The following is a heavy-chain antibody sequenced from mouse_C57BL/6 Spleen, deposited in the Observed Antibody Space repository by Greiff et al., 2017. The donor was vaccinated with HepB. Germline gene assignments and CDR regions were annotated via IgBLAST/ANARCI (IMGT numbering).Heavy chain of an antibody. J-gene: IGHJ3*01. CDR2: ISYDGSN. CDR3: ARKGGFAY. Sequence: DVKLQESGPGLVKPSQSLSLTCSVTGYSITSGYYWNWIRQFPGNKREWMGYISYDGSNNYNPSLKNRISITRDTSKNQFFLKLNSVTTEDTATYYCARKGGFAYWGQGTLVTVSA. V-gene: IGHV3-6*01. CDR1: GYSITSGYY.